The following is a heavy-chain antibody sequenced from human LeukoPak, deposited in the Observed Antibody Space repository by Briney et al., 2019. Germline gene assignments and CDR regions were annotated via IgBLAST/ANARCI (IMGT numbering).Heavy chain of an antibody. D-gene: IGHD6-19*01. J-gene: IGHJ4*02. CDR3: ARESSGSFDY. CDR2: ISYDGSNK. Sequence: GGSLRLSCAASGFTFSSYAMHWVRQAPGKGLEWVAVISYDGSNKYYADSVKGRFTISRDNSKNTLYLQMNSLRAEDTAVYYCARESSGSFDYWGQGTLVTVSS. CDR1: GFTFSSYA. V-gene: IGHV3-30-3*01.